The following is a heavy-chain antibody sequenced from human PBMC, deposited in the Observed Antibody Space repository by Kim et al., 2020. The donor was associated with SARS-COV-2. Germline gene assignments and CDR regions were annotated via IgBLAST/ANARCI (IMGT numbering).Heavy chain of an antibody. CDR1: GFIFSDYA. CDR2: TSYDGNNK. J-gene: IGHJ4*02. Sequence: GGSLRLSCEASGFIFSDYAMHWVRQAPGKGLEWVSFTSYDGNNKDYTDSVKGRFTISRDNTKNMLYLQMNSLRAEDTAVYYCAKASFYSYDNCGYYPFGYWGPVTLVTASS. V-gene: IGHV3-30*18. CDR3: AKASFYSYDNCGYYPFGY. D-gene: IGHD3-22*01.